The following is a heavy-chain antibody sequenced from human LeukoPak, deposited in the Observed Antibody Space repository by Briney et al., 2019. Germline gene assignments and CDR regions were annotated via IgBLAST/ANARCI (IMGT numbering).Heavy chain of an antibody. D-gene: IGHD2-2*01. V-gene: IGHV1-69*13. CDR3: ARVVVVVPSGGLGWFDP. J-gene: IGHJ5*02. Sequence: SVKVSCKASGGTFNSYAVTWVRQAPGQGLEWIGGIIPLFGTAKYAQKFQGRATITADESATTAYMELSSLRSEDTAVYYCARVVVVVPSGGLGWFDPWGQGTLVTVSS. CDR1: GGTFNSYA. CDR2: IIPLFGTA.